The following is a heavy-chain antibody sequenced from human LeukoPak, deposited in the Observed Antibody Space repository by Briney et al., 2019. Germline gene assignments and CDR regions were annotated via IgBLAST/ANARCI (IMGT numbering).Heavy chain of an antibody. CDR1: GFTFSDYE. V-gene: IGHV3-48*03. D-gene: IGHD2-15*01. J-gene: IGHJ4*02. CDR2: ISSSGRRR. CDR3: ARGPRDPTEYCSRGTCSPTYEV. Sequence: GGSLRLSRAASGFTFSDYEMNWVRQAPGKGLEWVSYISSSGRRRYYADSVKGRFTISSDNDKNSLYLQMNSLRVDDTAIYYCARGPRDPTEYCSRGTCSPTYEVWGQGTLVTVSS.